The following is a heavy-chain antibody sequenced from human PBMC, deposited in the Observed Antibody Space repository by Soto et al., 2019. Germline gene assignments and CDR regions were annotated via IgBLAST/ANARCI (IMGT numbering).Heavy chain of an antibody. D-gene: IGHD3-10*01. V-gene: IGHV2-5*02. CDR3: EHSHYHFDY. CDR2: IYWDDDK. CDR1: GFSLSTSGVG. J-gene: IGHJ4*02. Sequence: QITLKEYGPSLVTPTQPLTLTCTFSGFSLSTSGVGVGWIRQPPGKALEWLALIYWDDDKRYSPSLKSRLTITKATSNTHVVLTMTTMDPVDTATYYCEHSHYHFDYWGQGTLVTVSS.